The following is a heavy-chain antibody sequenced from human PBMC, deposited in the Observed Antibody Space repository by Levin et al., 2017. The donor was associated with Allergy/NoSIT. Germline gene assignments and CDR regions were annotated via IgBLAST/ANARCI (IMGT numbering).Heavy chain of an antibody. CDR2: ISSSSSYI. Sequence: PGGSLRLSCAASGFTFSSYSMNWVRQAPGKGLEWVSSISSSSSYIYYADSVKGRFTISRDNAKNSLYLQMNSLRAEDTAVYYCARDPSASSGYYGYYYYGMDVWGQGTTVTVSS. CDR3: ARDPSASSGYYGYYYYGMDV. J-gene: IGHJ6*02. CDR1: GFTFSSYS. D-gene: IGHD3-22*01. V-gene: IGHV3-21*01.